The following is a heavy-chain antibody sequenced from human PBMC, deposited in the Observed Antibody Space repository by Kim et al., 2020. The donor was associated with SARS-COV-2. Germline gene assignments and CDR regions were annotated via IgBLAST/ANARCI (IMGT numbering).Heavy chain of an antibody. D-gene: IGHD6-19*01. Sequence: RQSFKGQVTISDDKSISTDYLQWRRLKASDTAMYYCARPREVAGTDFDYWGQGTLVTVSS. V-gene: IGHV5-51*01. J-gene: IGHJ4*02. CDR3: ARPREVAGTDFDY.